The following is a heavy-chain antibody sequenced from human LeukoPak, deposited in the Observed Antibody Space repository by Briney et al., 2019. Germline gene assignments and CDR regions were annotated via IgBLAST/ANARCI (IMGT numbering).Heavy chain of an antibody. CDR1: GFIFSNFA. CDR2: ISYDGSSE. Sequence: GGSLRLSCTASGFIFSNFAIHWVRQAPGKGLEWVAVISYDGSSEYYAASVKGRFTISRDNAKKSVYLQMNSLRVEDTAIYYCASSRIRGAQRADYWGQGTLVAVSS. V-gene: IGHV3-30*07. D-gene: IGHD3-10*01. J-gene: IGHJ4*02. CDR3: ASSRIRGAQRADY.